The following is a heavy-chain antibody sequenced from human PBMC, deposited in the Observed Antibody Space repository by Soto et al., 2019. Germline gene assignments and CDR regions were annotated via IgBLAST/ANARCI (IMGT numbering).Heavy chain of an antibody. CDR3: TRGMGNYYDRWNYFDS. CDR2: ISGSAGST. J-gene: IGHJ4*02. V-gene: IGHV3-23*01. CDR1: GYTFSNYA. Sequence: PGGSLRLSCAGCGYTFSNYAMIGVRQAPGKGLEWVSAISGSAGSTYYAASVKGRFTVSKDNSRKTLHLQMSSLRAEDSAVYYCTRGMGNYYDRWNYFDSWGQGTLVTVSS. D-gene: IGHD3-22*01.